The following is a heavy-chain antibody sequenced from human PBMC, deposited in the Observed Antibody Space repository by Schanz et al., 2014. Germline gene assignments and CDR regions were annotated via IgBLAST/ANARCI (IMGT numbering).Heavy chain of an antibody. CDR1: GFTFSTYA. J-gene: IGHJ4*02. Sequence: EVQLVESGGGLVQPGGSLRLSCAASGFTFSTYAMTWVRQAQGKGLEWVSSIRDAGTNTYYADSVKGRFSLSRDNSKNTLYLQMNSLIVEDTAVYYCAKEGTVVSGSPRDYWGRGTLVTVSS. D-gene: IGHD3-10*01. V-gene: IGHV3-23*04. CDR2: IRDAGTNT. CDR3: AKEGTVVSGSPRDY.